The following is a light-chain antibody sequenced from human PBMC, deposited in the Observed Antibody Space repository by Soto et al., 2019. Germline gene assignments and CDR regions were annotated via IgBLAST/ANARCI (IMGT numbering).Light chain of an antibody. Sequence: QSVLTQPPSASGTPGQRVTISCSGSSSNIGSNYVYWYQQLPGTAPKLLIYRNNQRPSGVPDRFSGSKSDTSASLAISGLRSEDEADYYCAAWDDSLSGRVFGTGTKLTVL. V-gene: IGLV1-47*01. CDR1: SSNIGSNY. J-gene: IGLJ1*01. CDR3: AAWDDSLSGRV. CDR2: RNN.